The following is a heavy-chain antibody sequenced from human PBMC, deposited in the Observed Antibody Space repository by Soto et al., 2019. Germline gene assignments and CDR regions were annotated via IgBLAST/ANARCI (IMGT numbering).Heavy chain of an antibody. D-gene: IGHD3-3*01. CDR1: GGSISSGGYY. CDR3: ASFRYPRPYYDFWSGYYGMDV. V-gene: IGHV4-31*03. CDR2: IYYSGST. J-gene: IGHJ6*02. Sequence: QVQLQESGPGLVKPSQTLSLTCTVSGGSISSGGYYWSWIRQHPGKGLEWIGYIYYSGSTYYNPSLKSRATISVDTSQNQFSLKLSSVTAADTAVYYCASFRYPRPYYDFWSGYYGMDVWGQGTTVTVSS.